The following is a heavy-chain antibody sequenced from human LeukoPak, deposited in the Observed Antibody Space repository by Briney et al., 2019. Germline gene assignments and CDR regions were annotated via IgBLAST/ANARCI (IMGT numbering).Heavy chain of an antibody. CDR3: AKEVGYFDS. Sequence: PGGSLRLSCAASGFTVSSNYMSWVRQAPGKGLEWVSAISGSGGSTYYAGSVKGRFTISRDNSKNTLYLQMNSLRAEDTAVYYCAKEVGYFDSWGQGTLVTVSS. V-gene: IGHV3-23*01. CDR2: ISGSGGST. D-gene: IGHD1-26*01. J-gene: IGHJ4*02. CDR1: GFTVSSNY.